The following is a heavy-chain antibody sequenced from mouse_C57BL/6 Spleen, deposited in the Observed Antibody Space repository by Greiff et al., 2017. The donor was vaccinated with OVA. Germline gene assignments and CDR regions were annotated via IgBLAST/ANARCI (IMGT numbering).Heavy chain of an antibody. CDR3: ARGGLTTVVDYYAMDY. V-gene: IGHV1-50*01. CDR2: IDPSDSYT. J-gene: IGHJ4*01. Sequence: VQLQQPGAELVKPGASVKLSCKASGYTFTSYWMQWVKQRPGQGLEWIGEIDPSDSYTNYNQKFKGKATLTVDTSSSTAYMQLSSLTSEDSAVYYCARGGLTTVVDYYAMDYWGQGTSVTVSS. CDR1: GYTFTSYW. D-gene: IGHD1-1*01.